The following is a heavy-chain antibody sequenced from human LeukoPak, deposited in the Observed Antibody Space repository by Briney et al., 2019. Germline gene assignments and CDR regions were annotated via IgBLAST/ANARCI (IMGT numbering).Heavy chain of an antibody. CDR1: GFSVSTNF. Sequence: GGSLRLSCAASGFSVSTNFMNWVRQAPGRGLEWVSVMYSGGTTSYADSVKGRFTISRDNSKTTVSLQMNSLRIDDTAVYYCAREGYSSGSRTGIDYWGQGTLVTVSS. D-gene: IGHD5-18*01. V-gene: IGHV3-53*05. CDR3: AREGYSSGSRTGIDY. J-gene: IGHJ4*02. CDR2: MYSGGTT.